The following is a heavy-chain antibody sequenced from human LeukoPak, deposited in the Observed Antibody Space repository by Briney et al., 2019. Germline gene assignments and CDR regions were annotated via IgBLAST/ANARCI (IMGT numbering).Heavy chain of an antibody. CDR1: GFTFSNAW. J-gene: IGHJ4*02. Sequence: GGSLTLSCAASGFTFSNAWMSWVRQAPGKGLEWVGRIKSKTDGGTTDYAAPVKGRFTISRDDSKNTLYLQMNSLKTEDTAVYYCTTDPLILWFGELFPFDYWGQGTLVTVSS. V-gene: IGHV3-15*01. CDR3: TTDPLILWFGELFPFDY. D-gene: IGHD3-10*01. CDR2: IKSKTDGGTT.